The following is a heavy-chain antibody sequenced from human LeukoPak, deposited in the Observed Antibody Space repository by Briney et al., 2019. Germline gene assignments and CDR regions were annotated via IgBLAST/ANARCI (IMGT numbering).Heavy chain of an antibody. CDR3: AGHHPRNTVDF. J-gene: IGHJ4*02. CDR1: GGSFSGYY. D-gene: IGHD2-8*02. CDR2: INHSGST. Sequence: SETLSLTCAVYGGSFSGYYWTWIRQPPGKGLEWIGEINHSGSTNYNPSLKSRVTISVDTSKNQFSLKLSSVTAADTAVYYCAGHHPRNTVDFWGQGTLVTVSS. V-gene: IGHV4-34*01.